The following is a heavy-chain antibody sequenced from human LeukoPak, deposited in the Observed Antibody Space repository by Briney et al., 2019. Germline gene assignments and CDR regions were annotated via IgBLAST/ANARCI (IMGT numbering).Heavy chain of an antibody. CDR2: MSPDGNGK. J-gene: IGHJ4*02. V-gene: IGHV3-7*03. Sequence: GGSLRPSCAITEFTFTNYWKNWVRQASGKGLEWVANMSPDGNGKKYVDSVKGRFTISTDNAKKTLYLQMNSLRVEDTAIYYCLGYGNDNPWGQGALVTVSS. CDR3: LGYGNDNP. D-gene: IGHD5-12*01. CDR1: EFTFTNYW.